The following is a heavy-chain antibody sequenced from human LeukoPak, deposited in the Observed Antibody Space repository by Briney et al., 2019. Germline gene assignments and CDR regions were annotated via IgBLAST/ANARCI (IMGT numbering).Heavy chain of an antibody. CDR2: ISGSGGST. Sequence: GGSLRLSCAASGFTFSSYAMSWVRQAPGKGLEWVSAISGSGGSTYYADSVKGRFTISRDNSKNTLYLQMNSLRAEDTAVYYCAKGDYYDGSGYYYVRWGQGTLVTVSS. V-gene: IGHV3-23*01. J-gene: IGHJ4*02. D-gene: IGHD3-22*01. CDR3: AKGDYYDGSGYYYVR. CDR1: GFTFSSYA.